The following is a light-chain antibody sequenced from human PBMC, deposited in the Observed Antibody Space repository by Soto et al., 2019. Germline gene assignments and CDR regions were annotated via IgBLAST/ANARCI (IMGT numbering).Light chain of an antibody. CDR3: CSYAGIYFFV. CDR2: DVT. V-gene: IGLV2-11*01. Sequence: QSVLTQPRSVSGSPGQSVTISCTGTSSDVGGYNYVSWYQQHPGKAPKLILYDVTKRPSGVPDRFSGSKSGNTASLTISGLLAEDEADYHCCSYAGIYFFVFGTGTKLTVL. J-gene: IGLJ1*01. CDR1: SSDVGGYNY.